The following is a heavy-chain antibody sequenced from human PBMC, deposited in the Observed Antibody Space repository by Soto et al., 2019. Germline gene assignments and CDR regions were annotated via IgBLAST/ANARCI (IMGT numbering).Heavy chain of an antibody. Sequence: SLTCASCGGNESSTSAAWSWYKNSPSRGLEWLGRTYYRSKWYNDYAGSVKSRVTINPDTSKNQFSLQLNSVTPEDTAVYYCARGRRLQSRRFDYWGQGTLVTVSS. V-gene: IGHV6-1*01. CDR1: GGNESSTSAA. J-gene: IGHJ4*02. CDR3: ARGRRLQSRRFDY. CDR2: TYYRSKWYN. D-gene: IGHD5-12*01.